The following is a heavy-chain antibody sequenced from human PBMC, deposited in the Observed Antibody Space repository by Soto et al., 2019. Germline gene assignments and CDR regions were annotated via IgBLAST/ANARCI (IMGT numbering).Heavy chain of an antibody. Sequence: ASVKVSCKASGYTFNTYGITWVRQAPGQGLEGMGWINPYNGNTKFAQKLQDRVTMTTATSTSTAYMELASLRSDDTAVYYCARGCIAVTTHLCYWGQGNLVPDS. V-gene: IGHV1-18*01. J-gene: IGHJ4*02. CDR3: ARGCIAVTTHLCY. CDR2: INPYNGNT. D-gene: IGHD4-17*01. CDR1: GYTFNTYG.